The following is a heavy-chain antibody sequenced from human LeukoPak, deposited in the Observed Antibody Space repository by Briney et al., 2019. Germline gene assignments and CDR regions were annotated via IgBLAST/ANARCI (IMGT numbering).Heavy chain of an antibody. J-gene: IGHJ5*01. Sequence: GGSLRLSCAASGFTFYMYAMSWVRQAPGKGLEWVASMCGTAGCTFYPDSVKGRFTISRDNSKNILYLQMNSLRTEDTAIYYCAKDRPNFYENSGHYYRRDGDSWGQGTLVTVSS. CDR1: GFTFYMYA. V-gene: IGHV3-23*01. CDR2: MCGTAGCT. CDR3: AKDRPNFYENSGHYYRRDGDS. D-gene: IGHD3-22*01.